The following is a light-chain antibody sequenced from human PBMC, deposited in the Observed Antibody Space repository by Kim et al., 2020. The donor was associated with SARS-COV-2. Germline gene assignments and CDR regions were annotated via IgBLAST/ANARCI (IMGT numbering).Light chain of an antibody. V-gene: IGKV3-15*01. Sequence: EIVMTQSPATLSVSPGERATLSCRASQSVSSNLAWYQQKPGQAPRLLIYGASTRATGIPARFSGSGSGTEFTLTISSLQSEDFAVYYWQQYNNSPLTFGGGTKVDIK. CDR2: GAS. CDR3: QQYNNSPLT. J-gene: IGKJ4*01. CDR1: QSVSSN.